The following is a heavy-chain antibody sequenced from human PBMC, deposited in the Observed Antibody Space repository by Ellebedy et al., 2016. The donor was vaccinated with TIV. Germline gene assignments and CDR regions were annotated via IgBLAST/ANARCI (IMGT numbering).Heavy chain of an antibody. Sequence: GGSLRLSCAASGFTLTAYSMNWVRQAPGKGLEWISYLGKGGTIIHQADFAKGRFTISRDTTKNLLYLQMNSLRDEDTAIYYCAKDEDIVVIPAGTFDYWGQGTLVTVSS. CDR3: AKDEDIVVIPAGTFDY. J-gene: IGHJ4*02. CDR1: GFTLTAYS. CDR2: LGKGGTII. D-gene: IGHD2-2*01. V-gene: IGHV3-48*02.